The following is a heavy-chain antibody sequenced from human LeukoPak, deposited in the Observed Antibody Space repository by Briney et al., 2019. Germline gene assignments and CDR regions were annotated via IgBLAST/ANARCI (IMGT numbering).Heavy chain of an antibody. CDR3: ARDYEGSSSFDY. CDR2: ISSSGSTI. CDR1: GFTFSSYE. D-gene: IGHD6-6*01. Sequence: GGSLRLSXAASGFTFSSYEMNWVRQAPGKGLEWVSYISSSGSTIYYADSVKGRFTISRDNAKNSLYLQMNSLRAEDTAVYYCARDYEGSSSFDYWGQGTLVTVSS. J-gene: IGHJ4*02. V-gene: IGHV3-48*03.